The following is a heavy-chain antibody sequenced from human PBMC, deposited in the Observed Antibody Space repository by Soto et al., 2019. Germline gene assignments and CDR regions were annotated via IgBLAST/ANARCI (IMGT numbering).Heavy chain of an antibody. CDR3: ARDLGNNYGSFAY. Sequence: HPGGSLRLSCVASGFTFSNYAMNWVRQAPGKGLEWVAVISYDGSNKYYADSVKGRITIPRDNSRNTLYLQMNNLRAEDTAMYYCARDLGNNYGSFAYWGQGTLVTVSS. CDR1: GFTFSNYA. D-gene: IGHD4-17*01. V-gene: IGHV3-30-3*01. J-gene: IGHJ4*02. CDR2: ISYDGSNK.